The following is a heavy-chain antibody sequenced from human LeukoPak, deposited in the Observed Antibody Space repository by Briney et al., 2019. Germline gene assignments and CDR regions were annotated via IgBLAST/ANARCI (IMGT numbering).Heavy chain of an antibody. CDR2: TYCRSKWYN. CDR3: ARSFHSSGWHAGPDY. J-gene: IGHJ4*02. CDR1: GDSVSSNSAA. V-gene: IGHV6-1*01. Sequence: SQTLSLTCAISGDSVSSNSAAWNWIRQSPSRGLEWLGRTYCRSKWYNDYAVSVKSRITINPDTSKNQFSLQLNSVTPEDTAVYYCARSFHSSGWHAGPDYWGQGTLVTVSS. D-gene: IGHD6-19*01.